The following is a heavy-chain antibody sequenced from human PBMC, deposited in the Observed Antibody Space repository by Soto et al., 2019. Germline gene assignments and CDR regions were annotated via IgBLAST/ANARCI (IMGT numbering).Heavy chain of an antibody. D-gene: IGHD3-10*01. CDR2: ISYDGSNK. CDR1: GFTFSSYG. Sequence: GGSLRLSCAASGFTFSSYGMHWVRQAPGKGLEWVAVISYDGSNKYYADSVKGRFTISRDNSKNTLYLQMNSLRAEDTAVYYCAKIDYYGSGSHNPNYYYYYGIDVWGQGTTVTVSS. CDR3: AKIDYYGSGSHNPNYYYYYGIDV. V-gene: IGHV3-30*18. J-gene: IGHJ6*02.